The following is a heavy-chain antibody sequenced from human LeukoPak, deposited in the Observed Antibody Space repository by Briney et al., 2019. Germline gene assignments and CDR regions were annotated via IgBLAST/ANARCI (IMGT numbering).Heavy chain of an antibody. J-gene: IGHJ4*02. CDR3: ARESGYSYGPGNSEGFDY. V-gene: IGHV3-30-3*01. Sequence: PGRSLRLSCAASGFTFSSYAMHWVRQAPGKGLEWVAVISYDGSNKYYADSVKGRFTISRDNSKNTLYLQMNSLRAEDTAVYYCARESGYSYGPGNSEGFDYWGQGTLVTVSS. CDR2: ISYDGSNK. D-gene: IGHD5-18*01. CDR1: GFTFSSYA.